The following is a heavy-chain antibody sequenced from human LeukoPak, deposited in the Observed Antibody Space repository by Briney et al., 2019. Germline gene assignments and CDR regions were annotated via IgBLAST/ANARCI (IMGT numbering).Heavy chain of an antibody. CDR2: INPNTGGT. Sequence: GASVKVSCKASGYTFTGYFMHWVRQAPGHGLEWMGWINPNTGGTKYAQNFQGRVTMTRDTSISTVYMVLSRLRSDDTAVYYCAVSDMVRGAWLDPWGQGTLVTVSS. D-gene: IGHD3-10*01. J-gene: IGHJ5*02. V-gene: IGHV1-2*02. CDR3: AVSDMVRGAWLDP. CDR1: GYTFTGYF.